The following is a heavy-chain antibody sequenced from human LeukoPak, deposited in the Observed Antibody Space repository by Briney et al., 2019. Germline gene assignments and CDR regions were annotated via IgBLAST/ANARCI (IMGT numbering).Heavy chain of an antibody. Sequence: GGSLRLSCAASGFIFSNSAMNWVRQAPGKGLEWVSSISSSSSYIYYADSVKGRFTISRDNAKNSLYLQMNSLRAEDTAVYYCARTPSGGNPGEPGYWGQGTLVTVSS. D-gene: IGHD4-23*01. CDR1: GFIFSNSA. V-gene: IGHV3-21*01. CDR3: ARTPSGGNPGEPGY. CDR2: ISSSSSYI. J-gene: IGHJ4*02.